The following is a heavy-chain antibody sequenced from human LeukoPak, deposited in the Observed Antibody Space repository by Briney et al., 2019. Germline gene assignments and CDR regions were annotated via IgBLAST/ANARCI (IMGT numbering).Heavy chain of an antibody. V-gene: IGHV1-18*01. CDR3: ARDPTPGSGYYQIRDY. J-gene: IGHJ4*02. D-gene: IGHD3-3*01. Sequence: ASVKVSCKASGYTFTSYGISWVRQAPGQGLEWMGWISAYNGNTNYAQKLQGRVTMTTDTSTSTAYMELRSLRSDDTAVYYCARDPTPGSGYYQIRDYWGQGTLVTVSS. CDR2: ISAYNGNT. CDR1: GYTFTSYG.